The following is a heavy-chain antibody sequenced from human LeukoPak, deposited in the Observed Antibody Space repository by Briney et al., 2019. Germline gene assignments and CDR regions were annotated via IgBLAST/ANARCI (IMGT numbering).Heavy chain of an antibody. CDR2: ISSSGSTI. Sequence: PGGSLRLSWAASGFTFSSYEMNWVRQAPGKGLEWVSYISSSGSTIYYADSVKGRFTISRDNAKNSLYLQMNSLRAEDTAVYYCARVLWFGEPYFDYWGQGTLVTVSS. J-gene: IGHJ4*02. CDR1: GFTFSSYE. V-gene: IGHV3-48*03. D-gene: IGHD3-10*01. CDR3: ARVLWFGEPYFDY.